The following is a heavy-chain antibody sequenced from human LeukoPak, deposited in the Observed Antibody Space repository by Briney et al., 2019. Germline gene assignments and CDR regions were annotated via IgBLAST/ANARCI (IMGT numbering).Heavy chain of an antibody. Sequence: GGSLRLSCAASGFTFSSYGMHWVRQAPGKGLEWVAVISYDGSNKYYADSVKGRFTISRDNSKNTLYLQMNSLRSEDTAVYYCARGQGPVAPGLGYHGMDVWGQGTTVTVSS. CDR1: GFTFSSYG. J-gene: IGHJ6*02. CDR3: ARGQGPVAPGLGYHGMDV. CDR2: ISYDGSNK. V-gene: IGHV3-30*03.